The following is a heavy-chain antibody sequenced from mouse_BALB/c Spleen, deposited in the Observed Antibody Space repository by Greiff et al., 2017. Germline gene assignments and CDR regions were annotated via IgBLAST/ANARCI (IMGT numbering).Heavy chain of an antibody. D-gene: IGHD1-1*01. Sequence: VQLQQSGAELVKPGASVKLSCTASGFNIKDTYMHWVKQRPEQGLEWIGRIDPANGNTKYDPKFQGKATITADTSSNTAYLQLRSLTSEDTAVYYCARPPITTVVALYWYFDVWGAGTTVTVSS. V-gene: IGHV14-3*02. CDR3: ARPPITTVVALYWYFDV. CDR2: IDPANGNT. CDR1: GFNIKDTY. J-gene: IGHJ1*01.